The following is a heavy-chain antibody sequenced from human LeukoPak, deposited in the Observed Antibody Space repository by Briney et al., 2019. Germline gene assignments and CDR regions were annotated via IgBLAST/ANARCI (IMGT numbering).Heavy chain of an antibody. Sequence: PSETLSLTCSVSGGSISSSSYYWGWIRQPPGKGLEWIGYIHYSGTTNYYPSLKSRVTIALDTSKNQFSLKLNSVTAADTAVYYCARFGTSSSRFFYQWGQGTLVTVSS. J-gene: IGHJ4*02. CDR3: ARFGTSSSRFFYQ. CDR2: IHYSGTT. CDR1: GGSISSSSYY. V-gene: IGHV4-61*05. D-gene: IGHD6-6*01.